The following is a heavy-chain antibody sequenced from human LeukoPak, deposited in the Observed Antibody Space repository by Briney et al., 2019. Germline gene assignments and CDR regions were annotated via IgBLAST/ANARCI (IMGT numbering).Heavy chain of an antibody. CDR3: ARVLVTLDYYYGMDV. D-gene: IGHD4-23*01. V-gene: IGHV1-46*01. J-gene: IGHJ6*02. CDR2: INPSGGST. Sequence: GASVKVSCKASGYTFTSYYMHWVRQAPGQGLEWMGIINPSGGSTSYAQKFQGRVTMTRDTSTSTVYMELSSLRSEDTAVYYCARVLVTLDYYYGMDVWGQGTTVTVSS. CDR1: GYTFTSYY.